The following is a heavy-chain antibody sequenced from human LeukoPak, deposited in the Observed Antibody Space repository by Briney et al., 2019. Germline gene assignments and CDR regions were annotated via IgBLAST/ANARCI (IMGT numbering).Heavy chain of an antibody. V-gene: IGHV7-4-1*02. D-gene: IGHD3-10*01. Sequence: ASVKVSCTASGYTLTQHSMNWVRQAPGQGLEWMGWIITDTGNPTYAQGFTGRFVFSVDTSVNTAYLQISSLKAEDTAVYYCAREVLRHDYWGQGTLVTVSS. J-gene: IGHJ4*02. CDR1: GYTLTQHS. CDR2: IITDTGNP. CDR3: AREVLRHDY.